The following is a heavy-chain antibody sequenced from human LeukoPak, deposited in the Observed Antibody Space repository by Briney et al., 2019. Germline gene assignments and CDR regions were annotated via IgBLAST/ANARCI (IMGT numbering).Heavy chain of an antibody. V-gene: IGHV3-21*04. CDR3: AILPRTSSIFDTDH. D-gene: IGHD2-2*01. J-gene: IGHJ4*02. Sequence: GSLRLSCAASGFTFSSYSMNWVRQAPGKGLEWVSSISSSSSYIYYADSVKGRFIISRDNANSSLFLQMSSLRVDDTARYFCAILPRTSSIFDTDHWGQGTLVTVSS. CDR1: GFTFSSYS. CDR2: ISSSSSYI.